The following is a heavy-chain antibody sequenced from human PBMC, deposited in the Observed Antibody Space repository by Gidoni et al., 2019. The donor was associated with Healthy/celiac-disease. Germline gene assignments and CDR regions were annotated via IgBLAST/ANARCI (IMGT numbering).Heavy chain of an antibody. D-gene: IGHD5-18*01. J-gene: IGHJ4*02. V-gene: IGHV1-46*01. CDR2: INSSGGST. CDR3: ARVVSYGPEGGFDY. Sequence: QVPLVQSGAEVKKPGASVKVSCKASGYPFTSYSMHWVRQAPGQGLEWMGIINSSGGSTSYAQKFQGRVTMTRDTSTSTGYMELSSLRSEDTAVYYCARVVSYGPEGGFDYWGQGTLVTVSS. CDR1: GYPFTSYS.